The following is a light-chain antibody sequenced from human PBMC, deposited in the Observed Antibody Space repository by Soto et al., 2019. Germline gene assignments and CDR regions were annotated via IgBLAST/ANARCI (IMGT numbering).Light chain of an antibody. J-gene: IGKJ1*01. Sequence: DIHMTGSPSSTCGSLGDSVTITCRASQSISTYLNWYQQMPGKAPNLLIYAASSLQSGVPSRFSGGGSGTDFTLTISSLQPEDFATYYCQQSCGTAITFGQGTKVDI. V-gene: IGKV1-39*01. CDR2: AAS. CDR3: QQSCGTAIT. CDR1: QSISTY.